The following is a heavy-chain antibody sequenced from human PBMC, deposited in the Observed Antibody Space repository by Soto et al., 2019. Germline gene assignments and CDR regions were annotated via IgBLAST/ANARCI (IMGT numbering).Heavy chain of an antibody. CDR3: AKDTGSGWYGSSWYFDL. V-gene: IGHV3-9*01. J-gene: IGHJ2*01. CDR2: ISWSSGSI. CDR1: GFTFDDYA. D-gene: IGHD6-19*01. Sequence: PGGSLRLSCAASGFTFDDYAMHWVRQAPGKGLEWVSGISWSSGSIGYADSVRGRFTISRDNAKNSLYLQMNSLRAEDTALYYCAKDTGSGWYGSSWYFDLWGRGTLVTVSS.